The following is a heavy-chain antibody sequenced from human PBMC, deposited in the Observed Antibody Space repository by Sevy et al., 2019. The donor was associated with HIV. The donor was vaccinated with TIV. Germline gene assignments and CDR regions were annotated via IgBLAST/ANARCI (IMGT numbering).Heavy chain of an antibody. V-gene: IGHV3-30*02. J-gene: IGHJ4*02. CDR3: ARGSAFDY. D-gene: IGHD6-25*01. Sequence: GGSLRLSCAASGFTFSKYGMHWVRQAPGKGLEWVALIWYDGSNKYYADSVKGRFTISRDNSKNTLYLQMNSLRAEDTAVYYCARGSAFDYWGQGTLVTVSS. CDR2: IWYDGSNK. CDR1: GFTFSKYG.